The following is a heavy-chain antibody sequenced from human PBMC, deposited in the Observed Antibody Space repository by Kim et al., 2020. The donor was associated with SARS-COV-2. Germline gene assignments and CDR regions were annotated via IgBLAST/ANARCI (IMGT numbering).Heavy chain of an antibody. V-gene: IGHV4-39*01. CDR1: GGSISSSSYY. Sequence: SETLSLTCTVSGGSISSSSYYWGWIRQPPGKGLEWIGSIYYSGSTYYNPSLKSRVTISVDTSKNQFSLKLSSVTAADTAVYYCARPMVRGAMGDAFDIWGQGTMVTVSS. D-gene: IGHD3-10*01. J-gene: IGHJ3*02. CDR3: ARPMVRGAMGDAFDI. CDR2: IYYSGST.